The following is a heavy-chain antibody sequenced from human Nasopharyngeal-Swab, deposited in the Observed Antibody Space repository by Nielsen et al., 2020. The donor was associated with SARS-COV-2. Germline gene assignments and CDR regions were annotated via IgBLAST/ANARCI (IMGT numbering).Heavy chain of an antibody. J-gene: IGHJ5*02. V-gene: IGHV4-4*02. Sequence: SETLSLTCSVSGASLSSVQWCCWVRQSPGKGLEWIGEIYRSGSTNYNPSLKSRVTMSVDTSKNQFSLKLSSVTAADPAVYYCAREVTIFGVVIPRNWFDPWGQGTLVTVSS. CDR3: AREVTIFGVVIPRNWFDP. CDR1: GASLSSVQW. D-gene: IGHD3-3*01. CDR2: IYRSGST.